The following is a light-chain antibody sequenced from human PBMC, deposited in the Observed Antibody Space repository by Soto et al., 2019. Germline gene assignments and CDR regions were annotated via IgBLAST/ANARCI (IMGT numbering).Light chain of an antibody. CDR3: QQYGSSST. Sequence: DIVLTHSPGTLSLSPWERATLSCRASQSVRSTSLAWYQQKPAQAPRLLIYGASSRATGIPDRFSGGGSGTDFTLTISRLEPEDFAVYYCQQYGSSSTFGQGTKV. CDR1: QSVRSTS. CDR2: GAS. V-gene: IGKV3-20*01. J-gene: IGKJ1*01.